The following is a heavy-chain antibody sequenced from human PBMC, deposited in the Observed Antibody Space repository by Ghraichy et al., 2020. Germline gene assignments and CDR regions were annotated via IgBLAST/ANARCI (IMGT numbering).Heavy chain of an antibody. V-gene: IGHV3-23*01. CDR2: ISGSDGST. J-gene: IGHJ6*02. Sequence: GGSLRLSCAASGFTFSSYAMTWVHQAPGKGLEWVSAISGSDGSTYYTDSVKGRFTISRENSKNTLYLQMNSLRAEDTAVYYCAKGRAGAGIKYYYSYYGMDVWGQGTTVTVSS. D-gene: IGHD6-19*01. CDR1: GFTFSSYA. CDR3: AKGRAGAGIKYYYSYYGMDV.